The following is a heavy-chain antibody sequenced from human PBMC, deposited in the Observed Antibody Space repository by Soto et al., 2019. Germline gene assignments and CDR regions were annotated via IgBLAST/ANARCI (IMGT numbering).Heavy chain of an antibody. CDR2: INAGNGNT. J-gene: IGHJ6*02. Sequence: ASVKVSCKASGYTFTSYAMHWVRQAPGQRLEWMGWINAGNGNTKYSQKFQGRVTITRDTSASTAYMELSSLRSEDTAVYYCARGELRYFDWLLGLRYGMDVWGQGTTVTVSS. V-gene: IGHV1-3*01. D-gene: IGHD3-9*01. CDR3: ARGELRYFDWLLGLRYGMDV. CDR1: GYTFTSYA.